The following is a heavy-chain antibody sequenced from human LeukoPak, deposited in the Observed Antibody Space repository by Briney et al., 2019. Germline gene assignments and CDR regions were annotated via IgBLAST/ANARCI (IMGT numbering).Heavy chain of an antibody. CDR3: ARKNSPTYYYDSSGYLDY. D-gene: IGHD3-22*01. CDR2: ISGSGGST. V-gene: IGHV3-23*01. CDR1: GFTFSSYA. Sequence: PGGSLRLSCAASGFTFSSYAMSWVRQAPGKGLEWVSAISGSGGSTYYADSVKGRFTISRDNAKNSLYLQMNSLRAEDTAVYYCARKNSPTYYYDSSGYLDYWGQGTLVTVSS. J-gene: IGHJ4*02.